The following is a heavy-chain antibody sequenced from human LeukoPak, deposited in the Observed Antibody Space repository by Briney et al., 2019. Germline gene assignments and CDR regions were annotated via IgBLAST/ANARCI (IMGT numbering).Heavy chain of an antibody. J-gene: IGHJ6*03. CDR1: GFTFSSYE. V-gene: IGHV3-48*03. CDR2: ISSSGSTI. D-gene: IGHD6-13*01. Sequence: GGSLRLSCAASGFTFSSYEMNWVRQAPGKGLEWVSYISSSGSTIYYADSVKGRFTISRDNAKNSLYLQMNSPRAEDTAVYYCASLTAAAPYYYYMDVWGKGTTVTVSS. CDR3: ASLTAAAPYYYYMDV.